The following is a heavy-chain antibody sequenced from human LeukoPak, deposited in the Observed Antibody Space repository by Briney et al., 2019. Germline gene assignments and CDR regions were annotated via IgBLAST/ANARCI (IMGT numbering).Heavy chain of an antibody. D-gene: IGHD6-13*01. Sequence: ASVKVSCNASGYTFTGYYMHWVRQAPGQGLEWMGWINPNSGGTNYAQKFQGWVTMTRDTSISTAYMELSRLRSDDTAVYYCARGGYSIAAAGSYAFDIWGQGTMVTVSS. CDR1: GYTFTGYY. CDR3: ARGGYSIAAAGSYAFDI. J-gene: IGHJ3*02. V-gene: IGHV1-2*04. CDR2: INPNSGGT.